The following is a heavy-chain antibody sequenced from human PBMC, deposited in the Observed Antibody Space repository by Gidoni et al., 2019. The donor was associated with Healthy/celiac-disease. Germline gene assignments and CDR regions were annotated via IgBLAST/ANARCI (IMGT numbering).Heavy chain of an antibody. CDR1: GFTFSSYA. J-gene: IGHJ6*03. CDR2: ISGSGGST. CDR3: AKGNLETITIFGVVIIDYYMDV. V-gene: IGHV3-23*01. D-gene: IGHD3-3*01. Sequence: EVQLLESGGGLVQPGGSLRLSCAASGFTFSSYALSWVRQAPGKGLEWVSAISGSGGSTYYADSVKGRFTISRDNSKNTLYLQMNSLRAEDTAVYYCAKGNLETITIFGVVIIDYYMDVWGKGTTVTVSS.